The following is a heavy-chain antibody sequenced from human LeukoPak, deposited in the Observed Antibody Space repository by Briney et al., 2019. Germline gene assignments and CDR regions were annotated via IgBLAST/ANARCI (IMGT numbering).Heavy chain of an antibody. CDR1: GFTFSNYA. Sequence: PGGSLRLSCVASGFTFSNYAMCWVRQAPGKGLEWVGFIRSKAYGGTTEYAASVKGRFTISRDDSKSIAYLQMNSLKTEDTAVYYCTRYYSSPGMAAVADYYFDYWGQGTLVTVSS. V-gene: IGHV3-49*04. CDR3: TRYYSSPGMAAVADYYFDY. CDR2: IRSKAYGGTT. D-gene: IGHD6-19*01. J-gene: IGHJ4*02.